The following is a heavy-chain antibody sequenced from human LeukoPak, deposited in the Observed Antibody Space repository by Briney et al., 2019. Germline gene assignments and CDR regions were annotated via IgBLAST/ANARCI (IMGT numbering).Heavy chain of an antibody. J-gene: IGHJ5*02. V-gene: IGHV4-38-2*02. CDR3: ARGPTYYDFWSGYRHNWFDP. CDR2: IYHSGTT. CDR1: SYSISSDYY. D-gene: IGHD3-3*01. Sequence: SETLSLTCTVSSYSISSDYYWGWIRQPPGKGLEWIGSIYHSGTTYYNPSLKSRVTISVDTSKNQFSLKLSSVTAADTAVYYCARGPTYYDFWSGYRHNWFDPWGQGTLVTVSS.